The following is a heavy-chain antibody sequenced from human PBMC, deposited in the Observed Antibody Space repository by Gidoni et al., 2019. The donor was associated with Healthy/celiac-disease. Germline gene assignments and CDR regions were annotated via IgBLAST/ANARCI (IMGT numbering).Heavy chain of an antibody. CDR1: GGTFSSYA. V-gene: IGHV1-69*01. CDR3: ARDGYYYGSGSQTNYYYYGMDV. Sequence: QVQLVQSGAEVKKPGSSVKVSCKASGGTFSSYAISWVRQAPGQGLEWMGGIIPIFGTANYAQKFQGRVTITADESTSTAYMELSSLRSEDTAVYYCARDGYYYGSGSQTNYYYYGMDVWGQGTTVTVSS. CDR2: IIPIFGTA. D-gene: IGHD3-10*01. J-gene: IGHJ6*02.